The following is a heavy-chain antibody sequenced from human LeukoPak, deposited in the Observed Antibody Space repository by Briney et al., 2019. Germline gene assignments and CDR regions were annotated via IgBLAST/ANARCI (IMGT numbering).Heavy chain of an antibody. CDR3: AGQNIPTPHDY. V-gene: IGHV4-30-2*01. CDR2: FSHSGNT. J-gene: IGHJ4*02. CDR1: GGSINSGGYY. Sequence: SQTLSLTCTVSGGSINSGGYYWTWIRQPPGEGLEWIAYFSHSGNTFYNPSLKSRVTISLDTSKNQFSLNLRSVTAADTAVYYCAGQNIPTPHDYWGQGTQVTVSS. D-gene: IGHD2-2*02.